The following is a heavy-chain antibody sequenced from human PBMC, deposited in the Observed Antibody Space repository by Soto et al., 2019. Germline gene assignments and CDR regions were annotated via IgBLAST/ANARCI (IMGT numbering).Heavy chain of an antibody. Sequence: EVQLVESGGGLVKPGGSLRLSCAASGFTFSSYSMNWVRQAPGKGLEWVSSISSSSSYIYYVDSVKGRFTISRDNAENPLYLQMNSLRAEDTAVYYCTRTSSSGWYGGWFDPWGQGTLVTVSS. CDR3: TRTSSSGWYGGWFDP. V-gene: IGHV3-21*01. J-gene: IGHJ5*02. CDR2: ISSSSSYI. CDR1: GFTFSSYS. D-gene: IGHD6-19*01.